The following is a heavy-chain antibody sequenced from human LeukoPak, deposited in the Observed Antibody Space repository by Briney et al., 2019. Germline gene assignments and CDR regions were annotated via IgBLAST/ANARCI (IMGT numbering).Heavy chain of an antibody. Sequence: PSETLSLTCTVSGGSISSSSYSWAWIRQSPGKGLEWIGSISPRGNTYYDLTLKSRVTISVDTSKNQFSPKLSSVTATDTAVYYCARLGRDLELKYFSLWGQGSLVTVSS. V-gene: IGHV4-39*01. CDR3: ARLGRDLELKYFSL. CDR1: GGSISSSSYS. J-gene: IGHJ4*02. CDR2: ISPRGNT. D-gene: IGHD1-26*01.